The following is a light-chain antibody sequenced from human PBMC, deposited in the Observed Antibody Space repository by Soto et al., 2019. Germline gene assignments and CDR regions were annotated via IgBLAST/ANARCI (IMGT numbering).Light chain of an antibody. Sequence: QSVLTQPASVSGSPGQSITISCTGTSSDVGGSNYVSWYQQLPGKAPKLMIYDVSDRPSGVSNRFSGSKSGNTASLTISGLQAEDEADYYCGTWDSSLSAYVFGTGTKVTVL. CDR3: GTWDSSLSAYV. V-gene: IGLV2-14*01. J-gene: IGLJ1*01. CDR1: SSDVGGSNY. CDR2: DVS.